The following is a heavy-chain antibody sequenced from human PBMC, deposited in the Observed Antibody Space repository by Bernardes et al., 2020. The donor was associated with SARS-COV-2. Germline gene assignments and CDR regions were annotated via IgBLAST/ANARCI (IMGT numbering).Heavy chain of an antibody. CDR3: ARAYCSSTSCYEGIFGLDYYYYYGMDV. D-gene: IGHD2-2*01. J-gene: IGHJ6*02. CDR2: IYTSGST. V-gene: IGHV4-61*02. CDR1: GGSISSGSYY. Sequence: SETLSLTCTVSGGSISSGSYYWSWIRQPAGKGLEWIGRIYTSGSTNYNPSLKSRVTISVDTSKNQFSLKLSSVTAADTAVYYCARAYCSSTSCYEGIFGLDYYYYYGMDVWGQGTTVTVSS.